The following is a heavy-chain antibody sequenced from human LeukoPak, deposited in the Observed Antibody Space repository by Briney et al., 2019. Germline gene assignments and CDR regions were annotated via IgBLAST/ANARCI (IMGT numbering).Heavy chain of an antibody. J-gene: IGHJ4*02. D-gene: IGHD3-10*01. CDR2: TNPNSANT. V-gene: IGHV1-8*01. CDR1: VYTVTSYD. CDR3: ARGRYSYGSGSYYYFDY. Sequence: ASGKVSCKASVYTVTSYDINCVRQATRQRREGMGWTNPNSANTGYAQKFQGRVTMTRNASISTAYMELSSLRSEDTAVYYCARGRYSYGSGSYYYFDYWGQGTLVTVSS.